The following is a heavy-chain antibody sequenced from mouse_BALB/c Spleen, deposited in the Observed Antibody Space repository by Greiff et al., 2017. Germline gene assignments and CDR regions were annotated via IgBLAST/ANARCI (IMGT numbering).Heavy chain of an antibody. CDR2: ISNGGGST. D-gene: IGHD2-10*02. Sequence: EVKLQESGGGLVQPGGSLKLSCAASGFTFSSYTMSWVRQTPEKRLEWVAYISNGGGSTYYPDTVKGRFTISRDNAKNTLYLQMSSLKSEDTAMYYCARRYGNYFDYWGQGTTLTVSS. CDR3: ARRYGNYFDY. CDR1: GFTFSSYT. V-gene: IGHV5-12-2*01. J-gene: IGHJ2*01.